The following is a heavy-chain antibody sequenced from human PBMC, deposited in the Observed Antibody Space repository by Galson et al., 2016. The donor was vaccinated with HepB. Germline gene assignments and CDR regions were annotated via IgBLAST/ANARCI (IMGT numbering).Heavy chain of an antibody. CDR2: ISDDGKYE. J-gene: IGHJ3*02. V-gene: IGHV3-30*04. CDR1: GITLSSYG. Sequence: SLRLSCAASGITLSSYGIHWVCQAPGKGLEWVAAISDDGKYEYYAGSVKGRFTISRDNSKNTVHLQMNSLRAEDTAVFYCANIGAFNIWGQGTMVTVSS. CDR3: ANIGAFNI.